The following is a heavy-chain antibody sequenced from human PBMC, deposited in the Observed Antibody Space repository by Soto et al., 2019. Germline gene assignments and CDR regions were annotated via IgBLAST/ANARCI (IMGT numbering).Heavy chain of an antibody. CDR1: GFMFETFY. CDR3: ARVFDGYYFDY. J-gene: IGHJ4*02. D-gene: IGHD6-13*01. Sequence: QVVVVESGGGVVQPGRSLTLSCAASGFMFETFYMHWVRQAPGKGLQWVAVISSDGRNKYYAESVKGRFSISRDNSKNTLYLQLNSLIPQDTAVNYCARVFDGYYFDYWGQGALVTVSS. V-gene: IGHV3-30*04. CDR2: ISSDGRNK.